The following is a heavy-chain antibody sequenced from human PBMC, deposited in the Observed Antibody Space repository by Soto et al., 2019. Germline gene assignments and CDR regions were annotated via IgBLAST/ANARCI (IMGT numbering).Heavy chain of an antibody. CDR3: ARGYYESSDYFVGSPIFDY. J-gene: IGHJ4*02. V-gene: IGHV4-31*03. CDR1: GASISSGGYY. Sequence: SETLSLTCTVSGASISSGGYYSWIRQHPGKDLEWIGYIYYSGTTYYNPSLKSRVSITIDTSNNQFSLKLSSVTAADTAVYYCARGYYESSDYFVGSPIFDYWGQGSLVTVSS. CDR2: IYYSGTT. D-gene: IGHD3-22*01.